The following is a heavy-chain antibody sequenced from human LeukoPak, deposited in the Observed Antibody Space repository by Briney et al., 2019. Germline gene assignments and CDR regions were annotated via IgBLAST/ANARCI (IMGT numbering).Heavy chain of an antibody. D-gene: IGHD6-13*01. V-gene: IGHV4-4*02. CDR1: GGSISSGDW. J-gene: IGHJ4*02. Sequence: SGNLSLTCAVPGGSISSGDWWSWVRQAPGKGLEWIGEIYHSGSTNHNPSLKSRVTISVDKSKIQFSLNLSSMTAADTAVYYCARVTVAAGIWSFAYWGQGTLVTVSS. CDR2: IYHSGST. CDR3: ARVTVAAGIWSFAY.